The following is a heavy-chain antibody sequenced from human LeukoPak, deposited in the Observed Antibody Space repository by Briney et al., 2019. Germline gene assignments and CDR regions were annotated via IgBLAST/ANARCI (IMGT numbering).Heavy chain of an antibody. CDR2: ISNSGSSK. CDR1: GFTFSNAW. D-gene: IGHD2-15*01. V-gene: IGHV3-11*04. CDR3: ASLTVTGGSLSDY. Sequence: GGSLRLSCAASGFTFSNAWMSWVRQAPGKGLEWVSYISNSGSSKYYVDSVKGRFTISRDNAKNSPYLQMNSLRAEDTAVYYCASLTVTGGSLSDYWGQGTLVTVSS. J-gene: IGHJ4*02.